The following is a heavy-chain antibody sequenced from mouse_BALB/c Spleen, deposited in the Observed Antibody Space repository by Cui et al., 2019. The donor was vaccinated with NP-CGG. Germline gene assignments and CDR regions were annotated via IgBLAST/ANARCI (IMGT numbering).Heavy chain of an antibody. CDR2: IDPNSGGT. Sequence: QVQLQQPAAELVKPGATWKLCGTVSGYTFTSYWMHWVKQRPGRGLEWIGRIDPNSGGTKYNEKFKSKATLTVDKPSSTAYMQLSSLTSEDSAVYYCARYDYYGNSYFDYWGQGTTLTVSS. D-gene: IGHD1-1*01. J-gene: IGHJ2*01. CDR1: GYTFTSYW. V-gene: IGHV1-72*01. CDR3: ARYDYYGNSYFDY.